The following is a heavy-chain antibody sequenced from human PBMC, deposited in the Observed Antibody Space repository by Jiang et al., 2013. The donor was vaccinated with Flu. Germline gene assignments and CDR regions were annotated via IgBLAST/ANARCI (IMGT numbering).Heavy chain of an antibody. D-gene: IGHD5-12*01. CDR2: IFYTGST. Sequence: SQTLSLTCTVSGGSISNYYWNWIRQSPGKGLEWIGSIFYTGSTSYIPSLKSRVTISVDTSKNQFSLKLKSVIATDTAMYYCARDRGEGIVATSFDSWG. CDR1: GGSISNYY. CDR3: ARDRGEGIVATSFDS. V-gene: IGHV4-59*01. J-gene: IGHJ4*01.